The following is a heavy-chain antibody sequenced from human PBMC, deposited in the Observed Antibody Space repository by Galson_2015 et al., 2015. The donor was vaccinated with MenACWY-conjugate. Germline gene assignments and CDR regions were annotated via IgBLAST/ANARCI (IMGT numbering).Heavy chain of an antibody. D-gene: IGHD3-22*01. Sequence: SLRLSCAASGLIFNKFSLTWIRQAPGKGLEWVAATSGSGGVTYHAASVKGRFTISRDNSKNTLYLQMNNLKAEDTARYFCAKGPLYDSSGSDSDYFEYWGQGTLVTVSS. V-gene: IGHV3-23*01. CDR3: AKGPLYDSSGSDSDYFEY. J-gene: IGHJ4*01. CDR1: GLIFNKFS. CDR2: TSGSGGVT.